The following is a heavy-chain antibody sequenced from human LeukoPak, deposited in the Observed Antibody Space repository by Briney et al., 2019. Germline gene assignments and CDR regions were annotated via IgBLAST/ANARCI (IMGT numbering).Heavy chain of an antibody. J-gene: IGHJ2*01. D-gene: IGHD3-3*01. CDR2: INHSGST. Sequence: PSETLSLTCAVYGGSFSGYYWSWIRQPPGKRLEWIGEINHSGSTNYNPSLKSRVTISVDTSKNQFSLKLSSVTAADTAVYYCARAPFLYDFWSGTPRNWYFDLWGRGTLVTVSS. V-gene: IGHV4-34*01. CDR1: GGSFSGYY. CDR3: ARAPFLYDFWSGTPRNWYFDL.